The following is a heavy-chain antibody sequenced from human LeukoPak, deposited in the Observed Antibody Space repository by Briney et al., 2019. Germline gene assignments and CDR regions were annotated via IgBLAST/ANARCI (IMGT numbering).Heavy chain of an antibody. CDR3: ARVLGYSSSWFLDY. Sequence: SETLSLTCTVSGGSISSYYWSWIRQPPGKGLEWIGYIYYSGSTNYNPSLKSRVTISVDTSKNQFSQKLSSVTAADTAVYYCARVLGYSSSWFLDYWGQGTLVTVSS. J-gene: IGHJ4*02. V-gene: IGHV4-59*01. CDR1: GGSISSYY. D-gene: IGHD6-13*01. CDR2: IYYSGST.